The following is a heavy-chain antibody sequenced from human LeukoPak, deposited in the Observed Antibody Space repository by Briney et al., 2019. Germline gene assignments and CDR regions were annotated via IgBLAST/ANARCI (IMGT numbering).Heavy chain of an antibody. CDR2: TKQDGSEK. J-gene: IGHJ4*02. CDR3: ARRYCSSTSCYPHFDY. CDR1: GFTFSSYW. D-gene: IGHD2-2*01. Sequence: GGSLRLSCAASGFTFSSYWMSWVRQAPGKGLEWVANTKQDGSEKYYVDSVKGRFTISRDNAKNSLYLQMNSLRAEDTAVYYCARRYCSSTSCYPHFDYWGQGTLVTVSS. V-gene: IGHV3-7*01.